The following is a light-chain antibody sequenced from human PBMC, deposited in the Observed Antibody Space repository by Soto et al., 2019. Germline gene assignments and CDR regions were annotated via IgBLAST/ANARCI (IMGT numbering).Light chain of an antibody. CDR2: DVS. J-gene: IGLJ2*01. CDR3: SSYTSSSTLVV. V-gene: IGLV2-14*03. CDR1: SSDVGGYNY. Sequence: QSALTQPASVSGSPGQSITISWTGTSSDVGGYNYVSWYQQHPGKAPKVMIYDVSYRPSGVSNRFSGSKSGNTASLTISGLQVEDEADYYCSSYTSSSTLVVFGGGTKLTVL.